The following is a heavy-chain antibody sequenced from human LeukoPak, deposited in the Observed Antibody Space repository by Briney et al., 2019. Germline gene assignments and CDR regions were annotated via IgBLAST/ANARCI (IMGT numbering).Heavy chain of an antibody. CDR2: IYYSGST. J-gene: IGHJ4*02. D-gene: IGHD6-19*01. CDR1: GGSISSSSYY. CDR3: ARISSGWPHYYFDY. Sequence: PSETLSLTCTVSGGSISSSSYYWGWIRQPPGKGLEWIGSIYYSGSTYYNPSLKSRVTISVDTSKNQFSLKLSSVTAADAAVYYCARISSGWPHYYFDYWGQGTLVTVSS. V-gene: IGHV4-39*07.